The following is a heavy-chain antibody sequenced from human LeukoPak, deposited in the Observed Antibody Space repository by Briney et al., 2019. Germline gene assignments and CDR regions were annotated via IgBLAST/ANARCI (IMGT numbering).Heavy chain of an antibody. CDR2: MRYNGANK. Sequence: PGGSLRLSCAASGFNFSSYGIHWVRQAPGKGLEWVAFMRYNGANKDYADSVKGRFTISRDNSKNTLYLQMNSLRAEDTAVYYCAKVRAVWELPDYWGQGTLVTVSS. CDR1: GFNFSSYG. J-gene: IGHJ4*02. CDR3: AKVRAVWELPDY. V-gene: IGHV3-30*02. D-gene: IGHD1-26*01.